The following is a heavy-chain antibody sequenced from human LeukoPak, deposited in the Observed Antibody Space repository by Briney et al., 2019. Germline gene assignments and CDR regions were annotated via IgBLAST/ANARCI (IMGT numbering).Heavy chain of an antibody. J-gene: IGHJ4*02. Sequence: GGSLRLSCAASRFAFSRNSMHWVRQAPGEGLEWVAVLSADVTDKHYANSVKGRFTISRDNSKSTLYLQMNSLRSKDTAIYYCAKDLSGAADYYFDYWGQGTLVTVSS. D-gene: IGHD6-19*01. CDR3: AKDLSGAADYYFDY. CDR2: LSADVTDK. V-gene: IGHV3-30-3*01. CDR1: RFAFSRNS.